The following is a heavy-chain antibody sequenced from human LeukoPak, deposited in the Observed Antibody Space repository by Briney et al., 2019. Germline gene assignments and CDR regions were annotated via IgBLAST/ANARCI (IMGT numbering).Heavy chain of an antibody. V-gene: IGHV4-34*01. CDR2: INHAGST. CDR3: ARESGYFDCLLKLDY. D-gene: IGHD3-9*01. J-gene: IGHJ4*02. CDR1: GGSLSGYY. Sequence: SETLSLTCAASGGSLSGYYWNWIRQTPAKGLEWIGEINHAGSTNYNPSLKSRVTISVDTSQNQFSLNLSSVTAADTAVYYCARESGYFDCLLKLDYWGQGTLVTVSS.